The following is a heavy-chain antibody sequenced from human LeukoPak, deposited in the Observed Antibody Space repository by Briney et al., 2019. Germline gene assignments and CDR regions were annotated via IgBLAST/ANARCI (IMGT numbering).Heavy chain of an antibody. CDR3: ASGTYGSGSYSYYYGMDV. CDR2: ISYDGSNK. Sequence: SGGSLRLSCAASGFTFSSYAMHWVRQAPGKGLEWVAVISYDGSNKYYADSVKGRFTISRDNSKNTLYLQMNSLRAEDTAVYYCASGTYGSGSYSYYYGMDVWGQGTTVTVSS. D-gene: IGHD3-10*01. V-gene: IGHV3-30-3*01. CDR1: GFTFSSYA. J-gene: IGHJ6*02.